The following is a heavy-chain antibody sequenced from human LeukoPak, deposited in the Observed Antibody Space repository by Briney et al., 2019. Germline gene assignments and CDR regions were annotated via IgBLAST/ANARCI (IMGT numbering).Heavy chain of an antibody. CDR3: ARDHYASGGSKYYYGMDV. CDR1: GGSISDFY. J-gene: IGHJ6*02. Sequence: SETLSLTCAVSGGSISDFYWSWIRQPAGKGLEWIGRIYSSGSTNYNPSLKRRVAMSIDTSRKQFSLSLTSVTAADTAVYYCARDHYASGGSKYYYGMDVWGQGTTVTVSS. CDR2: IYSSGST. V-gene: IGHV4-4*07. D-gene: IGHD3-10*01.